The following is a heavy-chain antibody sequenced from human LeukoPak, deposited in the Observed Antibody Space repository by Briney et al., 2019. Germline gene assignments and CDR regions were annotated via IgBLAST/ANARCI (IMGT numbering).Heavy chain of an antibody. D-gene: IGHD1-7*01. CDR1: GGFLSSGGYY. V-gene: IGHV4-31*03. Sequence: SETLSLTCTVSGGFLSSGGYYWSWIRQLPGKGLEWIGYIFYSGFTYYNPSLKSRITISVDTSKNQFSLSLSSVTAADTAVYYCARVGRGGTTVEYWGQGTLVTVSS. CDR3: ARVGRGGTTVEY. CDR2: IFYSGFT. J-gene: IGHJ4*02.